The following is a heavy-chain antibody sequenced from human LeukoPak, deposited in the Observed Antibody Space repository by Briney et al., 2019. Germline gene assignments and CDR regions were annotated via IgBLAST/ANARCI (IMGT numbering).Heavy chain of an antibody. CDR3: ARGRAAAGIRLFVY. CDR1: GYTFTSYD. V-gene: IGHV1-8*01. CDR2: MNPNSGNT. D-gene: IGHD6-13*01. Sequence: ASVKVSCKASGYTFTSYDINWVRQATGQGLEWMGWMNPNSGNTGYAQKFQGRVTMTRNTSISTAYMELSSLRSEDTAVYYCARGRAAAGIRLFVYWGRGTLVTVSS. J-gene: IGHJ4*02.